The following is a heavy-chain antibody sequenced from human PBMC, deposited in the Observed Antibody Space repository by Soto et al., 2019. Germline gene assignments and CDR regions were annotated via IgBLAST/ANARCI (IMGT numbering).Heavy chain of an antibody. Sequence: GESLKISCKGSGYNFTNYWISWVRQMPGKGLEWMGRIDPSDSYTNYSPSFQGHVTISADKSISTAYLQWSSLKASDTAMCYCARRICSGGSCFDVSDIWGQGTMVTVSS. J-gene: IGHJ3*02. D-gene: IGHD2-15*01. CDR2: IDPSDSYT. V-gene: IGHV5-10-1*01. CDR1: GYNFTNYW. CDR3: ARRICSGGSCFDVSDI.